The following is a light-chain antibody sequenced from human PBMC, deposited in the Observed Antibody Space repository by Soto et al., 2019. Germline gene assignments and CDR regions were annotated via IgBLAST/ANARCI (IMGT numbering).Light chain of an antibody. Sequence: QSAPTQPPSASGSPGQSVTISCTGTSSDIGGYTYVSWYQHHPGKAPKLMIYEVSKRPSGVPDRFSGSKSGNTASLTVSGLQAEDEADYYCTSYAGSNSYVFGTGTKLTVL. J-gene: IGLJ1*01. CDR2: EVS. CDR1: SSDIGGYTY. CDR3: TSYAGSNSYV. V-gene: IGLV2-8*01.